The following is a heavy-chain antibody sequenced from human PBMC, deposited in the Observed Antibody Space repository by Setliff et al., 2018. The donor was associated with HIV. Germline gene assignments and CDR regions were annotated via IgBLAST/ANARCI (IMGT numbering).Heavy chain of an antibody. J-gene: IGHJ5*02. CDR1: GGSISSVSYY. CDR2: IYYTGST. V-gene: IGHV4-39*01. CDR3: ARYAYLHGYNWFDP. Sequence: SETLSLTCTVSGGSISSVSYYWGRIRQPPGKGLEWIGNIYYTGSTYYNPSLRSRVTISVDTSKNQFSLKLSSVTAADTAVYYCARYAYLHGYNWFDPWGHGTLVTV.